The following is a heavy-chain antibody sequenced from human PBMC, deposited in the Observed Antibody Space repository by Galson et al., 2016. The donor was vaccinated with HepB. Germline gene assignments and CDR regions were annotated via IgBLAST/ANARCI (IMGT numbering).Heavy chain of an antibody. CDR2: MYPGDSDT. CDR3: ARPRAFGDVDAFDI. Sequence: QSGAEVKKPGESLKISCKASGYSFTTFWIGWVRHMPGKGLEWMGIMYPGDSDTTYNPSFQGQVTMSADKSISTAYLQWTRLKASDTAMYYFARPRAFGDVDAFDIWGQGTMVTVSS. D-gene: IGHD2-21*01. J-gene: IGHJ3*02. CDR1: GYSFTTFW. V-gene: IGHV5-51*01.